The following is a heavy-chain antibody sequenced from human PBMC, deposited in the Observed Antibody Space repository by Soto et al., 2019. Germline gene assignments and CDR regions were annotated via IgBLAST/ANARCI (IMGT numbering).Heavy chain of an antibody. CDR3: AREVSSFGSNHFDS. V-gene: IGHV4-59*01. CDR2: IYYTGTT. J-gene: IGHJ4*02. D-gene: IGHD3-10*01. CDR1: GTSIRGYY. Sequence: QVQLQESGPGLIKPSETLSVTCSVSGTSIRGYYWTWVRQPPGKGLEWIGYIYYTGTTKYNPSLKSRVTISVDTSKNQLSLRLNSVTAADTAVYYWAREVSSFGSNHFDSWGQGALVTVSS.